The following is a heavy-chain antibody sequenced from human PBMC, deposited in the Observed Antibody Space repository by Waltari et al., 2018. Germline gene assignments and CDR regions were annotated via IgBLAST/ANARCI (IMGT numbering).Heavy chain of an antibody. CDR2: IYHSGST. J-gene: IGHJ4*02. V-gene: IGHV4-4*02. CDR1: GGSISSSNW. Sequence: QVQLQESGPGLVKPSGTLSLTCAVSGGSISSSNWWSWVRQPPGKGLEWIGEIYHSGSTNYHPSLKSRVTISIDKAKNQFSLKLSSVTAAATAVYYCARVGYYDSSGYPDYWGQGTLVTVSS. CDR3: ARVGYYDSSGYPDY. D-gene: IGHD3-22*01.